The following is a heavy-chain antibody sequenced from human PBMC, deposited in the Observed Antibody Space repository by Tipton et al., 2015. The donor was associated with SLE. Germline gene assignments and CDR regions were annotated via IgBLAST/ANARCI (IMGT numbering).Heavy chain of an antibody. J-gene: IGHJ6*03. V-gene: IGHV1-18*01. D-gene: IGHD1-1*01. CDR1: GYTFTSSG. Sequence: QLVQSGAEIKKPGASVKVSCKASGYTFTSSGISWVRQAPGQGLEWMGWINPNNGNTNYAPNLQGRVTLTTDTSTSTAYMELKSLRSDDTAVYYCAREMEWVPFIDVCGKGTTVTVSS. CDR2: INPNNGNT. CDR3: AREMEWVPFIDV.